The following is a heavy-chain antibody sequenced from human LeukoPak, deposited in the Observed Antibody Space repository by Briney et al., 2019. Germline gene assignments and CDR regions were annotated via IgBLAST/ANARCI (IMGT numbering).Heavy chain of an antibody. CDR3: ARGQVTTPPQAQSQYYYYYGMDV. Sequence: SETLSLTCAVYGGSFSGYYWSWIRQPPGKGLGWIGEINHSGSTNYNPSLKSRVTISVDTSKNQFSLKLSSVTAADTAVYYCARGQVTTPPQAQSQYYYYYGMDVWGQGTTVTVSS. V-gene: IGHV4-34*01. CDR1: GGSFSGYY. J-gene: IGHJ6*02. CDR2: INHSGST. D-gene: IGHD4-17*01.